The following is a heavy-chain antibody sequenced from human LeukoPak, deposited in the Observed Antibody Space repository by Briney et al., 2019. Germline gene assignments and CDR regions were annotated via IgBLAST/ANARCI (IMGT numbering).Heavy chain of an antibody. CDR1: GGSINFYY. CDR3: ARQPYMLGAYYFDY. CDR2: IFCSGST. V-gene: IGHV4-59*08. Sequence: SETLSLTCTVSGGSINFYYWSWIRQPAGKGLEWIGYIFCSGSTNYNPSLKSRVTLSVDTSKNQFSLKLGSVTAADTAVYYCARQPYMLGAYYFDYWGQGTLVTVSS. D-gene: IGHD1-26*01. J-gene: IGHJ4*02.